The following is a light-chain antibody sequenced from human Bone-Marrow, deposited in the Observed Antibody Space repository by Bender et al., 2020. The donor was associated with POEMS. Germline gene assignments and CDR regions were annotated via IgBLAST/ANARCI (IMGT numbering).Light chain of an antibody. CDR1: DKDVGGYTY. V-gene: IGLV2-14*01. Sequence: QSALTQPASVSGSPGQSITISCTGTDKDVGGYTYVSWYQQHPGKAPKLFIYEITYRPSGVSNRFSGSKSGNTASLTISEPQPGGEGEYFCSSYTSSRSSLLGTET. CDR2: EIT. CDR3: SSYTSSRSSL. J-gene: IGLJ1*01.